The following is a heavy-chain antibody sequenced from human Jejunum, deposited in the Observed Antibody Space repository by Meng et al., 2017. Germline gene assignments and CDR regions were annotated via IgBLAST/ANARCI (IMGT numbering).Heavy chain of an antibody. CDR1: GGSISSVYW. D-gene: IGHD5-18*01. J-gene: IGHJ4*02. CDR3: ARGGYYSFDY. CDR2: IYHSGST. V-gene: IGHV4-4*02. Sequence: QGQQQASGPGLVKPSETLSLTCAVSGGSISSVYWWTWVRQSPGKGLEWIGEIYHSGSTNYNPSLKSRVTISVDKSKNQFSLKLTSVTAADTAVYYCARGGYYSFDYWGQGTLVTVSS.